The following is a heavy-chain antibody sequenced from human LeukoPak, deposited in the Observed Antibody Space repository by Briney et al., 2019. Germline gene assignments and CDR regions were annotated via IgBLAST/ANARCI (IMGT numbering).Heavy chain of an antibody. D-gene: IGHD6-13*01. CDR2: IYYSGST. Sequence: SETLSLTCTVSGGSISSGGYYWSWIRQHPGKGLEWIGYIYYSGSTYYNPSLKSRVTTSVDTSKNQFSLKLSSVTAADTAVYYCARDGPGSSSWYWFDPWGQGTLVTVSS. CDR3: ARDGPGSSSWYWFDP. CDR1: GGSISSGGYY. V-gene: IGHV4-31*03. J-gene: IGHJ5*02.